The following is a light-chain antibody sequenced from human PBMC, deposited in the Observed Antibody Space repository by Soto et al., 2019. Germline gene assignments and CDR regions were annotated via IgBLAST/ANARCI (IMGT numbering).Light chain of an antibody. J-gene: IGLJ1*01. CDR3: SSHTTTGTLQV. Sequence: QSVLTQPASVSGSPGQSITISCSGTISDFPVYDYVSWYQQHPGKAPKLMLYGVSKRPSGVSDRFSGSKSGYRASLTISGLQAEDEADYYCSSHTTTGTLQVFGTGTKVTVL. CDR2: GVS. CDR1: ISDFPVYDY. V-gene: IGLV2-14*01.